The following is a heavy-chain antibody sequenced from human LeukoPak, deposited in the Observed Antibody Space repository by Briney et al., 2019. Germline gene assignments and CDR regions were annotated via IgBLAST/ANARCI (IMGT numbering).Heavy chain of an antibody. J-gene: IGHJ4*02. Sequence: SETLSLTCTVSGYSISSGYYWGWIRQPPGKGLEWIGSIYHSGSTYYNPSLKSRVTISVDTSKNQFSLKLSSVTAADTAVYYCARTVVVTAIPIDYWGQGTLVTVSS. CDR1: GYSISSGYY. V-gene: IGHV4-38-2*02. CDR3: ARTVVVTAIPIDY. D-gene: IGHD2-21*02. CDR2: IYHSGST.